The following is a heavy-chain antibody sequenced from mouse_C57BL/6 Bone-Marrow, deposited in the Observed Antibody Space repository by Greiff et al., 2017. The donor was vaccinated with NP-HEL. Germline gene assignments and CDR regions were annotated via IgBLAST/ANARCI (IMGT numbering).Heavy chain of an antibody. CDR2: ISSGSSTI. J-gene: IGHJ2*01. D-gene: IGHD1-1*01. V-gene: IGHV5-17*01. CDR3: ARPLYYYGSSPGDY. CDR1: GFTFSDYG. Sequence: DVHLVESGGGLVKPGGSLKLSCAASGFTFSDYGMHWVRQAPEKGLEWVAYISSGSSTIYYAATVKGRFTISRYNAKNTLFLQMTSLRSEDTAMYYCARPLYYYGSSPGDYWGQGTTLTVSS.